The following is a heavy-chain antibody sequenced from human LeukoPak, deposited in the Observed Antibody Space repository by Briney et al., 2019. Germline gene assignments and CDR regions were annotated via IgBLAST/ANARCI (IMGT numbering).Heavy chain of an antibody. CDR3: AKGEQGVDY. CDR1: GFTFSSYG. J-gene: IGHJ4*02. CDR2: ISGSGGST. Sequence: PGGSLRLSCAASGFTFSSYGMHWVRQAPGKGLEWVSGISGSGGSTYYADSVKGRFTISRDNSKNTLYLQMNSLRAEDTAVYYCAKGEQGVDYWGQGTLVTVSS. D-gene: IGHD1/OR15-1a*01. V-gene: IGHV3-23*01.